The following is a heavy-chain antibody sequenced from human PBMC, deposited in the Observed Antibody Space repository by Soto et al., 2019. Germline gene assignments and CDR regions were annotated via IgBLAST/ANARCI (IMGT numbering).Heavy chain of an antibody. J-gene: IGHJ6*02. Sequence: GSLRLSCEASGFSFSTYSMHWVRQAPGKGLEWVSSIGRRSDIYYADSVEGRFTISRDNAKNSVSLQMNSLRDEDTAVYYCAREETAWPLAYGLDVWGQGTTVTVS. D-gene: IGHD2-21*02. CDR2: IGRRSDI. V-gene: IGHV3-21*01. CDR3: AREETAWPLAYGLDV. CDR1: GFSFSTYS.